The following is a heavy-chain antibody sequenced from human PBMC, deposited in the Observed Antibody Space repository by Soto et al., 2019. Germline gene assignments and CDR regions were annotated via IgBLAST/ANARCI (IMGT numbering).Heavy chain of an antibody. V-gene: IGHV1-18*01. CDR3: ARAVGAIYYYGMDV. CDR1: GYTFTSYG. CDR2: ISAYNGNT. J-gene: IGHJ6*02. D-gene: IGHD1-26*01. Sequence: GASVKVSCKASGYTFTSYGISWVRQAPGQGLEWMGWISAYNGNTNYAQKLQGRVTMTTDTYTSTAYMELRSLRSDDTAVYYCARAVGAIYYYGMDVWGQGTTVTVSS.